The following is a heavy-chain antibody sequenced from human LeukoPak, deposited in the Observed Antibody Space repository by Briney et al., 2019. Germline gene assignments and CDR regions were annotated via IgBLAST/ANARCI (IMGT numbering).Heavy chain of an antibody. V-gene: IGHV1-18*01. CDR3: ARASGLRYFDWLLSYYFDY. Sequence: ASVKVSCKASGYTFTSYGISWVRQAPGQGLEWMGWISAYNGNTNYAQKLQGRVTMTTDTSTSTAYMELRSLRSDDTAVYYCARASGLRYFDWLLSYYFDYWGQGTLVTVSS. J-gene: IGHJ4*02. D-gene: IGHD3-9*01. CDR1: GYTFTSYG. CDR2: ISAYNGNT.